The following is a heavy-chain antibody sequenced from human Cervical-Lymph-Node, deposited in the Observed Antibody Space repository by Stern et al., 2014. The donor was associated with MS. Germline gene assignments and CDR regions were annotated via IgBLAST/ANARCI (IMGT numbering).Heavy chain of an antibody. CDR2: IYWDDDE. CDR3: AREVAAVVPFDY. V-gene: IGHV2-5*02. D-gene: IGHD6-13*01. J-gene: IGHJ4*02. Sequence: QFTLRESGPTLVKPTQTLTLTCTFSGFSLSSSGVGVVWIRQPPGTALEWLALIYWDDDERYSPSLRSRLTITKDTSKNQVVLTMTDMDPVDTATYYCAREVAAVVPFDYWGQGTLVTVSS. CDR1: GFSLSSSGVG.